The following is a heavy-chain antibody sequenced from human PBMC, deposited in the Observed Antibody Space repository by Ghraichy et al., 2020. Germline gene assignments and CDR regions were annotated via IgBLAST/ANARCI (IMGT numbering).Heavy chain of an antibody. V-gene: IGHV3-53*01. D-gene: IGHD3-22*01. Sequence: GGSLRLSCAASGFTVSNNQMSWIRQAPGKGLEWVSLIYSGGRTNYADSVKGRFTFSRDNSKNTLYLQMNSLRAEDTAVYYCAREGSSGYYDYWGQGTLVTVSS. CDR2: IYSGGRT. J-gene: IGHJ4*02. CDR3: AREGSSGYYDY. CDR1: GFTVSNNQ.